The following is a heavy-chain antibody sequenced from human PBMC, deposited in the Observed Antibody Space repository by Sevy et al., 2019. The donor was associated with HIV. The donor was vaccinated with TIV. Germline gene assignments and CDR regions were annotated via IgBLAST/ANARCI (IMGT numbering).Heavy chain of an antibody. Sequence: SETLSLTCTVSGGSVSSGSYYWSWIRQPPGKGLEWIGYIYYSGSTNYNPSLKSRVTISVDTSKNQFSLKLSSVTAADTAGYYCARLTYCSGGSCYSYFDYWGQGTLVTVSS. CDR3: ARLTYCSGGSCYSYFDY. V-gene: IGHV4-61*01. CDR2: IYYSGST. J-gene: IGHJ4*02. D-gene: IGHD2-15*01. CDR1: GGSVSSGSYY.